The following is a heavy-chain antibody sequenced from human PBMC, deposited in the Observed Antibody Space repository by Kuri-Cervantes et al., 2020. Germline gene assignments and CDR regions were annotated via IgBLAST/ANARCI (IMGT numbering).Heavy chain of an antibody. D-gene: IGHD2-21*02. CDR2: ISGSGGDT. V-gene: IGHV3-23*01. J-gene: IGHJ4*01. CDR1: GFMFSNYG. CDR3: AREGDLRDFVDY. Sequence: GESLKISCAVSGFMFSNYGMSWVRQAPGKGLEWVSAISGSGGDTYYTDSVKGRFTISRDNYKNTLYLQRNSLRAEDTAVYYCAREGDLRDFVDYWGHGTLVTVSS.